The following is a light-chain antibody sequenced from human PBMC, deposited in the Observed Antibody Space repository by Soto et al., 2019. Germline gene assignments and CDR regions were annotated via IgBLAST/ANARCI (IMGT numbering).Light chain of an antibody. Sequence: QSVLTQPASVSGSPGQSITISCTGTSSDVGGYNFVSWYQQYPGTAPKVMIYEVNNRPSGVSDRFSGSKSGNTASLTISGLQAEDEADYYCSSYTTRSTLVFGTGTKVTVL. CDR1: SSDVGGYNF. V-gene: IGLV2-14*01. CDR2: EVN. CDR3: SSYTTRSTLV. J-gene: IGLJ1*01.